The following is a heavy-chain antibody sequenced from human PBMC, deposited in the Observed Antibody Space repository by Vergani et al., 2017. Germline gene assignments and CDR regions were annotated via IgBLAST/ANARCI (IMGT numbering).Heavy chain of an antibody. J-gene: IGHJ4*03. Sequence: QVQLVESGGGVVQPGGSLRLSCAASGLTFSSYGMHWVRQAPGKGLEWVVFIRYDGSNEYYANSVKSRFTNSIDNTKNTLYVQMNSLRAEETAVYYCAKDYDVDPWGLGTLVTVSS. D-gene: IGHD3-10*02. CDR3: AKDYDVDP. CDR2: IRYDGSNE. V-gene: IGHV3-30*02. CDR1: GLTFSSYG.